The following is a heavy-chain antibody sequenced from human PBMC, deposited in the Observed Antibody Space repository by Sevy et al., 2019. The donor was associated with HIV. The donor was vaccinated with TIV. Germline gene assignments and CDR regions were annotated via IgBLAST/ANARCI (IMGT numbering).Heavy chain of an antibody. CDR3: ATGFPGEYPECGSIRCYTDYFAQ. CDR1: GFTFDDYA. Sequence: GGSLRLSCAASGFTFDDYAMHWVRQAPGKGLEWVSGISWNSGSIGYADSVKGRFTISRDNAKNSLYLQMNSLRSDDTAVYYCATGFPGEYPECGSIRCYTDYFAQWGQGTLVTVSS. D-gene: IGHD2-2*02. V-gene: IGHV3-9*01. J-gene: IGHJ4*02. CDR2: ISWNSGSI.